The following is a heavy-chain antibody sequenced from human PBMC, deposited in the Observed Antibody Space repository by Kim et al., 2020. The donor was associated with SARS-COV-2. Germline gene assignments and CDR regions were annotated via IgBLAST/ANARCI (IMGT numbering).Heavy chain of an antibody. CDR1: GGSISSGSYY. Sequence: SETLSLTCTVSGGSISSGSYYWTWIRQPAGKGLEWIGRMYSSGSSNYNPSLKSRVTISVDTSKNQFSLKLSSVTAAGTAVYYCARTGGWYYYGMDVWGQGTTVTVSS. J-gene: IGHJ6*02. V-gene: IGHV4-61*02. CDR3: ARTGGWYYYGMDV. D-gene: IGHD2-15*01. CDR2: MYSSGSS.